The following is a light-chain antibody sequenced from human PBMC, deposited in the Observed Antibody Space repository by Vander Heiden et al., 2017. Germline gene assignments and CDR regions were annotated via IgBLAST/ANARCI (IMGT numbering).Light chain of an antibody. J-gene: IGKJ1*01. CDR1: QDIGND. V-gene: IGKV1-6*02. Sequence: AIKMTQSPSSLSASVVDRVTITCRASQDIGNDLSWYQQKPGKAPKVLISVVSSLQGGVPSRFSGSGFGTDFTLTISSLQPEDFATYYCLQDHIFPWTLGQGTKVEIK. CDR3: LQDHIFPWT. CDR2: VVS.